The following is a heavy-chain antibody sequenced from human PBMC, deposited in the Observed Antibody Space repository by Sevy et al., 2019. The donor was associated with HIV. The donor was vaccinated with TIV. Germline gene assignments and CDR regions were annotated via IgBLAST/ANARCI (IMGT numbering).Heavy chain of an antibody. V-gene: IGHV1-3*04. Sequence: ASVKVSCKASGDPLNAYKIRWVRQAPGQSLEWMGWMNTGTGDTRSSQNFQDRVTLTRDTAASTAYMELSSLRSEDTAVYYCSRNEDIWGQGTMVTVSS. CDR1: GDPLNAYK. CDR3: SRNEDI. CDR2: MNTGTGDT. J-gene: IGHJ3*02.